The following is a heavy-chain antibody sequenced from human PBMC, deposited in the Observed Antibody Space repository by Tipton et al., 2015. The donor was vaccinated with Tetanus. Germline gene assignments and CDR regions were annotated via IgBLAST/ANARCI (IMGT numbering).Heavy chain of an antibody. Sequence: TLSLTCAVYGESFSGHHWNWIRQPPGKGLEWIGAINHSGSTKLNSPLKSRVTTSVDTSKNQFSLNLISVTAADTAVYYCVRSRIAVARYFDLWGRGTLVTVSS. CDR3: VRSRIAVARYFDL. J-gene: IGHJ2*01. CDR1: GESFSGHH. CDR2: INHSGST. V-gene: IGHV4-34*01. D-gene: IGHD6-19*01.